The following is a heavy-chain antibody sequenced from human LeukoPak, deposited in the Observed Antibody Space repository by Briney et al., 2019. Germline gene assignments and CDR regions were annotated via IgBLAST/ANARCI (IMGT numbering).Heavy chain of an antibody. CDR3: AGLHLEHTTWVY. D-gene: IGHD1/OR15-1a*01. Sequence: SETLSLTCTVSGGSISSYYWSWIRQPPGKGLEWIGYIYYSGSTNYNPSLKSRVTISVDTSKNQFSLKLSSVTAADTAVYYCAGLHLEHTTWVYWGQGTLVTVSS. CDR1: GGSISSYY. J-gene: IGHJ4*02. V-gene: IGHV4-59*01. CDR2: IYYSGST.